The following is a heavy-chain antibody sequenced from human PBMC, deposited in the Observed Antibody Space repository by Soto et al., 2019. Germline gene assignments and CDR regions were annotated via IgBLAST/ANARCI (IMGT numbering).Heavy chain of an antibody. CDR2: INAGNGNT. Sequence: QVPLVQSGAEVKKPGASVKVSCKASGYTFTSYAMHWVRQAPGQRLEWMGWINAGNGNTKYSQKFQGRVTITRDTSASTAYMELSSLRSEDTAVYYCARPDYYDSSGYYYLDYWGQGTLVTVSS. D-gene: IGHD3-22*01. V-gene: IGHV1-3*01. CDR1: GYTFTSYA. CDR3: ARPDYYDSSGYYYLDY. J-gene: IGHJ4*02.